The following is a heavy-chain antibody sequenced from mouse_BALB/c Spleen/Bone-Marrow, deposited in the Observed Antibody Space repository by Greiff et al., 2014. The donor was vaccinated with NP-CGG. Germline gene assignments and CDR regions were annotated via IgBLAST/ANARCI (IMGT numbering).Heavy chain of an antibody. CDR1: GFNIKDTY. D-gene: IGHD1-1*01. Sequence: EVQLQQSGAELVKPGASVKLSCTASGFNIKDTYIRWVKQRPEQGLEWIGRIDPANGNTKYDPKFQGKATITTDTSSNTAYLQLSSLTSEDTAVYYCASYYYGRSSFACWGQGTLVTVSA. CDR3: ASYYYGRSSFAC. CDR2: IDPANGNT. J-gene: IGHJ3*01. V-gene: IGHV14-3*02.